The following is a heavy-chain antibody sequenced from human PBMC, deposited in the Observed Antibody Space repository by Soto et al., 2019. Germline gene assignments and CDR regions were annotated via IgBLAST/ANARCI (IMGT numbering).Heavy chain of an antibody. J-gene: IGHJ4*02. CDR1: GFTFSSYE. CDR3: ARDMGSGYCSGGSCYA. V-gene: IGHV3-48*03. CDR2: ISSSGSTI. Sequence: LRLSCAASGFTFSSYEMNWVRQAPGKGLEWVSYISSSGSTIYYADSVKGRFTISRDNAKNSLYLQMNSLRAEDTAVYYCARDMGSGYCSGGSCYAWGQGTLVTVSS. D-gene: IGHD2-15*01.